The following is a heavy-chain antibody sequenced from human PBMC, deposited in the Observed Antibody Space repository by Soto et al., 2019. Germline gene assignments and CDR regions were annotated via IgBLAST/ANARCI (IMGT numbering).Heavy chain of an antibody. Sequence: QVQLQESGPGLVKPSETLSLTCTVSGGSISSYYWSWIRQPPGKGLEWIGYIYYSGRTNNTPTLKSRVTMSVDTSKNHFSLKLSAVTAADTAVYYCARRYGVYFDYWGQGTLVTVSS. CDR3: ARRYGVYFDY. D-gene: IGHD4-17*01. CDR2: IYYSGRT. CDR1: GGSISSYY. V-gene: IGHV4-59*08. J-gene: IGHJ4*02.